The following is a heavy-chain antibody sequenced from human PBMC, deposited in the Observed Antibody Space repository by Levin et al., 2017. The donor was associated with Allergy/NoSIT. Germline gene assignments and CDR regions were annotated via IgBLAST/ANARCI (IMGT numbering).Heavy chain of an antibody. CDR2: INSGATDT. J-gene: IGHJ4*02. V-gene: IGHV3-74*01. CDR3: TTVDTN. Sequence: GESLKISCAASGFTFSYHWMHWVRQAPGKGLVWVSGINSGATDTYNADSVKGRFTISRDDAKNTVCLEMNSLRVEDTAIYYCTTVDTNWGQGTLVTVSS. D-gene: IGHD3/OR15-3a*01. CDR1: GFTFSYHW.